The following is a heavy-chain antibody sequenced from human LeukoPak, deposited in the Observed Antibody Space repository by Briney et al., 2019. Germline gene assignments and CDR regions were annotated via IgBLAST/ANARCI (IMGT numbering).Heavy chain of an antibody. CDR2: ISSSGSTI. D-gene: IGHD3-9*01. CDR1: GFTFSDYY. V-gene: IGHV3-11*04. J-gene: IGHJ6*03. CDR3: ARDDYDILTGYYYYYMDV. Sequence: PGGSLRLSCAASGFTFSDYYMSWIRQAPGEGLEWVSYISSSGSTIYYADSVKGRFTISRDNAKNSLYLQVNSLRAEDTAVYYCARDDYDILTGYYYYYMDVWGKGTTVTVSS.